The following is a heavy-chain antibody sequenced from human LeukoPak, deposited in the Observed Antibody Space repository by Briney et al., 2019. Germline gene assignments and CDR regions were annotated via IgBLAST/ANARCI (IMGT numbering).Heavy chain of an antibody. CDR2: IYYSGTT. CDR1: GGSISSYY. J-gene: IGHJ4*02. D-gene: IGHD6-13*01. V-gene: IGHV4-59*01. Sequence: SETLSLTCTVSGGSISSYYWNWIRQPPGKGLEWIGYIYYSGTTNYNPSLKSRVSMSVDTSKNQFSLKLSSVTAADTAVYYCARGTGYSSSWPPHWGQGTLVTVSS. CDR3: ARGTGYSSSWPPH.